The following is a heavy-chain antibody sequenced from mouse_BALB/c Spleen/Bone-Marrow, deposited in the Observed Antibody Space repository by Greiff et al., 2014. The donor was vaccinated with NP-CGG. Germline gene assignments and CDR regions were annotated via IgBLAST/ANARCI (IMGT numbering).Heavy chain of an antibody. D-gene: IGHD2-14*01. CDR2: INPSNGRT. V-gene: IGHV1S81*02. CDR3: ARWYEGY. Sequence: VQLQQSGAELVKSGASVKLSCKASGYTFTSYWMHWVKQRPGQGLEWIGEINPSNGRTNYNEKFKSKATLTVDKSSSTAYMQLSSLTSEDSAVYYCARWYEGYWGQGTTLTVSS. CDR1: GYTFTSYW. J-gene: IGHJ2*01.